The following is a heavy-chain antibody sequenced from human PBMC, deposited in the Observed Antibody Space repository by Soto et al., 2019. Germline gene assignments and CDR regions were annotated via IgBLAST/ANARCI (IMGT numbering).Heavy chain of an antibody. CDR1: GFTFSIYA. CDR2: ISGSGGST. D-gene: IGHD2-15*01. Sequence: EVQLLESGGGLVQPGGSLRLSCASSGFTFSIYAMSWVRQAPGNGLEWVSAISGSGGSTYYAASVKGRFTISRDNSKNTLYLQLNSLSAEDTAVYYCAKDSVVVGKGLPGDPWGQGTLVTVSS. V-gene: IGHV3-23*01. J-gene: IGHJ5*02. CDR3: AKDSVVVGKGLPGDP.